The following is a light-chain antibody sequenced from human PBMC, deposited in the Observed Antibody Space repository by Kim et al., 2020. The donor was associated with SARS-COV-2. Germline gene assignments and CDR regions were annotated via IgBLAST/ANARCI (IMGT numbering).Light chain of an antibody. Sequence: EIVLTQSPGTLSLSPGERATLSCGASQTVDSDYLAWHQQKPGQSPRLLFYRASNRASGVPDRFSGSGSGTDFTLTISRVEPEDFALYYCQQYGTLPYTFGQGTKLEI. J-gene: IGKJ2*01. V-gene: IGKV3-20*01. CDR1: QTVDSDY. CDR3: QQYGTLPYT. CDR2: RAS.